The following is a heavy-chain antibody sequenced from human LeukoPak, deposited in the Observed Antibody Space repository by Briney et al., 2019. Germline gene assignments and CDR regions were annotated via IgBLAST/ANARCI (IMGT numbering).Heavy chain of an antibody. J-gene: IGHJ4*02. Sequence: ASVKVSCKASGYTFTGYYMHWVRQAPGQGLEWRGWINPNSGGTNYAQKFQGRVTMARDTSNSTAYMELSRLRSDDTAVYYCARRPVGSGYIDFWGQGALVTVSS. CDR3: ARRPVGSGYIDF. V-gene: IGHV1-2*02. CDR1: GYTFTGYY. CDR2: INPNSGGT. D-gene: IGHD3-22*01.